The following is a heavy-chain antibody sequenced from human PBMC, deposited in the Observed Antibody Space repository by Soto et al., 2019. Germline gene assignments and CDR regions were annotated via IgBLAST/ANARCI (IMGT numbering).Heavy chain of an antibody. V-gene: IGHV1-69*12. Sequence: QVQLVQSGAEVKKPGSSVKVSCKASGGTFSTYTVSWVRQAPGQGLEWMGGIIPIFRTANYAQKFQGRVTVNADESTSTAYMGLSSLRSEDTAVYYCARRYCISTSCHYYGMDVWGQGTTVTVSS. CDR3: ARRYCISTSCHYYGMDV. J-gene: IGHJ6*02. CDR2: IIPIFRTA. CDR1: GGTFSTYT. D-gene: IGHD2-2*01.